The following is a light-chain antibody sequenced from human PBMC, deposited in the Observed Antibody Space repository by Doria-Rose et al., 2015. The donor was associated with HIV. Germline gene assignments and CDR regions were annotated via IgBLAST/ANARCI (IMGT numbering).Light chain of an antibody. Sequence: TQSPGTLSLSPGERATLSCRASQSFRSTYLAWYQQKPGPAPSLLIYDGSTRAAGIPDRFSASGSGTDFTLTINRLEPEDFALYYCHQYGTSWTFGQGTKVEI. V-gene: IGKV3-20*01. CDR2: DGS. CDR3: HQYGTSWT. CDR1: QSFRSTY. J-gene: IGKJ1*01.